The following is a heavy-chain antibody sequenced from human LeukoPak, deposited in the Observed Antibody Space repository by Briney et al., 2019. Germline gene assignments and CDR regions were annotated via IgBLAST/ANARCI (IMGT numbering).Heavy chain of an antibody. CDR3: ARVVRWSGYYLPSHYYGMDV. CDR2: IYYSGST. Sequence: SVTLSLTCTVSGGSISSGGYYWSWIRQHPGKGLEWIGYIYYSGSTYYNPSLKSRVTISVDTSRNQFSLKLSSVTAADTAVYYCARVVRWSGYYLPSHYYGMDVWGQGTTVTVSS. J-gene: IGHJ6*02. D-gene: IGHD3-3*01. CDR1: GGSISSGGYY. V-gene: IGHV4-31*03.